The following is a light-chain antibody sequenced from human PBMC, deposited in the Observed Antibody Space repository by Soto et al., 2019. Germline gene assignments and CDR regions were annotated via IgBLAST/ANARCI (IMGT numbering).Light chain of an antibody. CDR1: SSDVGGYNY. V-gene: IGLV2-14*01. CDR2: EVS. CDR3: SSYTSSSTYV. J-gene: IGLJ1*01. Sequence: QYVLTHPASVSWSPGQSITISCTGTSSDVGGYNYVSWYQQHPGKAPKLMIYEVSNRPSGVSNRFSGSKSGNTASLTISGLQVEDEADYYCSSYTSSSTYVFGTGTKVTVL.